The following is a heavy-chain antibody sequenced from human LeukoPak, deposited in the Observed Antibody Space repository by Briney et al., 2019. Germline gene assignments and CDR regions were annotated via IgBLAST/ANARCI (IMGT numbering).Heavy chain of an antibody. D-gene: IGHD2-15*01. J-gene: IGHJ6*02. Sequence: GGSLRLAYAAPYTSVTNTFMSWVRQAPGKGLGWVSLIYAGGRTYYSDFVRGRFTISRDKSKSTVYLQMNRLRAEDTAVYYCARDNCGGSCYLNHFTMDVWGQGTSVTVSS. V-gene: IGHV3-53*01. CDR1: YTSVTNTF. CDR3: ARDNCGGSCYLNHFTMDV. CDR2: IYAGGRT.